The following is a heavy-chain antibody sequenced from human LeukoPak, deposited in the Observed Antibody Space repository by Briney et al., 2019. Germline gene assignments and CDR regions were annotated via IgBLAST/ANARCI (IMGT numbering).Heavy chain of an antibody. CDR1: GYTFTGYY. Sequence: ASVKVSCKAAGYTFTGYYMHGVRQAPGQGLRGMGWINPNSGGTNYAQKFQGRVTMTRDTSISTAYVELSRLRADDTAVYYGSSYSNLDYWGQGTLVTASS. D-gene: IGHD6-13*01. J-gene: IGHJ4*02. CDR2: INPNSGGT. V-gene: IGHV1-2*02. CDR3: SSYSNLDY.